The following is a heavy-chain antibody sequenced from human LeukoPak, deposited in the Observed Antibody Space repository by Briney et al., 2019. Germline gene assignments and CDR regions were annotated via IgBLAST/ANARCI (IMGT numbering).Heavy chain of an antibody. CDR2: IVVASGNT. J-gene: IGHJ4*02. V-gene: IGHV1-58*02. CDR1: GFTFTNSA. CDR3: AAAPIEMQQRGFDY. Sequence: GASVKVSCKASGFTFTNSAMQWVRQARGQRLEWIGWIVVASGNTKYAQKFQERVTITRDMSTSTAYMELSSLSPEDTAVYYCAAAPIEMQQRGFDYWGQGTLVTASS. D-gene: IGHD5-24*01.